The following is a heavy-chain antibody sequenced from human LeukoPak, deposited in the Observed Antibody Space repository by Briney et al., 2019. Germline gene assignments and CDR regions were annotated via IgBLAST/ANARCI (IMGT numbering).Heavy chain of an antibody. CDR1: GGSISSYY. D-gene: IGHD1-26*01. J-gene: IGHJ4*02. CDR3: AREEVGAFDH. Sequence: SETLSLTCTVSGGSISSYYWNWIRQPPGKGLEWIGYIYYTGITNYNPSLKSRVTMSVDTSKNQFSLRLTSVTAADTAVYYCAREEVGAFDHWGQGTLVTVSS. V-gene: IGHV4-59*13. CDR2: IYYTGIT.